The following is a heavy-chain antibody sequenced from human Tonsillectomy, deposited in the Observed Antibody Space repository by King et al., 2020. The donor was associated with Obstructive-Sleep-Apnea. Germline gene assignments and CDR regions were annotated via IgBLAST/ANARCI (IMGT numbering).Heavy chain of an antibody. V-gene: IGHV4-34*01. CDR1: GGSFSGYY. CDR3: ARGRYYYDSSGYWTSSWYYFDY. J-gene: IGHJ4*02. D-gene: IGHD3-22*01. CDR2: INHSGST. Sequence: VQLQQWGAGLLKPSETLSLTCAVYGGSFSGYYWSWIRQPPGKGLEWIGEINHSGSTNYNPSLKSRVTISVDTSKNQFSLKLSSVTAADRAVYYCARGRYYYDSSGYWTSSWYYFDYWGQGMLDTVSS.